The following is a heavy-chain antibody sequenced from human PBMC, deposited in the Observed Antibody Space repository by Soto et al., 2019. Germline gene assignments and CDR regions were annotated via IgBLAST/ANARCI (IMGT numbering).Heavy chain of an antibody. Sequence: GGSLRLSCAASGFTFSSYWMHWVRQAPGKGLVWVSRINPDGSATNYADSVKGRFTISRDNAKNTQYLQMNSLRAEDTAVFYCGRGGSDSPMAPGYWGQGTLVTVSS. V-gene: IGHV3-74*01. D-gene: IGHD5-18*01. CDR1: GFTFSSYW. CDR2: INPDGSAT. CDR3: GRGGSDSPMAPGY. J-gene: IGHJ4*02.